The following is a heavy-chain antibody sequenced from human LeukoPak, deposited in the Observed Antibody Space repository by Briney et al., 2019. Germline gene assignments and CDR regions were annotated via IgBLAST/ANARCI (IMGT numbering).Heavy chain of an antibody. CDR2: VHLDGRT. Sequence: PSETLSLTCGVSGGSVSSTSWWTWIRQPPGKGLEWIGEVHLDGRTNFNPSLKSRLTMSVDLSENHVSLKLTSVTAADTAVYYYAREGGFYRPLDYSGQGTLVTVSS. V-gene: IGHV4-4*02. D-gene: IGHD6-25*01. CDR3: AREGGFYRPLDY. CDR1: GGSVSSTSW. J-gene: IGHJ4*02.